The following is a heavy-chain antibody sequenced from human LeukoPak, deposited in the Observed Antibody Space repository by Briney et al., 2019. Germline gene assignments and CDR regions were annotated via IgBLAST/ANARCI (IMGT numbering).Heavy chain of an antibody. D-gene: IGHD3-10*01. CDR3: ARELYRGLGNWFDP. CDR1: GFTLSFSTYN. V-gene: IGHV3-48*01. J-gene: IGHJ5*02. CDR2: ISNVGSTI. Sequence: GGTLRLSCAASGFTLSFSTYNMMWVRQAPGKGLEWISFISNVGSTIYYAASVEGRFTISRDNAKNLLYLEMNGLRAEDTAVYYCARELYRGLGNWFDPWGQGTLVTVSS.